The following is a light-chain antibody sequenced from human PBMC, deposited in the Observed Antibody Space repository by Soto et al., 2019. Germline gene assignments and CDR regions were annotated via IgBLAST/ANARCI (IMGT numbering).Light chain of an antibody. V-gene: IGKV3-20*01. CDR2: GAS. Sequence: EIVMTQSPATLSVSPGERATLSGRASPSVSGSNLAWYQQKPGQAPRLVIYGASNRATGIPDRFSGSGSGTDFTLTISRLEPEDFAVYYCQQYGSSGTFGQGTKVDIK. CDR3: QQYGSSGT. CDR1: PSVSGSN. J-gene: IGKJ1*01.